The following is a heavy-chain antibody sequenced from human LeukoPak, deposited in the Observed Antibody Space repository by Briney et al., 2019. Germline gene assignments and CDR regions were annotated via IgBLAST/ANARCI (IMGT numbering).Heavy chain of an antibody. CDR1: GYTFTGYY. CDR3: ARDSEAYYYDSSGYYYY. J-gene: IGHJ4*02. CDR2: INPNSGGT. V-gene: IGHV1-2*02. D-gene: IGHD3-22*01. Sequence: ASVKVSCKASGYTFTGYYMHWVRQAPGQGLEWMGWINPNSGGTNYAQKFQGRVTMTRDTPISTAYMELSRLRSDDTAVYYCARDSEAYYYDSSGYYYYWGQGTLVTVSS.